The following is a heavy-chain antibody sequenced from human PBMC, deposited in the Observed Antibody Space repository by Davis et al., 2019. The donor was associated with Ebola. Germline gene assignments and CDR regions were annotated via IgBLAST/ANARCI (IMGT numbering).Heavy chain of an antibody. CDR1: GGTFSSYT. CDR3: ARDLGQQLVPGWFDP. D-gene: IGHD6-13*01. CDR2: IIPILGIA. V-gene: IGHV1-69*04. J-gene: IGHJ5*02. Sequence: AASVKVSCKASGGTFSSYTISWVRQAPGQGLGWMGRIIPILGIANYAQKFQGRVTITADKSTSTAYMELSSLRSEDTAVYYCARDLGQQLVPGWFDPWGQGTLVTVSS.